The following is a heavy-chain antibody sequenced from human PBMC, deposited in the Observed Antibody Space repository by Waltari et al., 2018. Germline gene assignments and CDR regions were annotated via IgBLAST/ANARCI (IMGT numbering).Heavy chain of an antibody. V-gene: IGHV3-23*04. D-gene: IGHD4-17*01. Sequence: EVQLVESGGGLVQPGGSLRLSCAGSGYTFSNYAMTWVRQAPGKGLEWVSAISYSGGRTYYAASVKGRFTISRDDPKNTLYLQMNSLRAEDTAVYYCAKGATTETTGGDSWGQGTLVTVSS. J-gene: IGHJ4*02. CDR1: GYTFSNYA. CDR3: AKGATTETTGGDS. CDR2: ISYSGGRT.